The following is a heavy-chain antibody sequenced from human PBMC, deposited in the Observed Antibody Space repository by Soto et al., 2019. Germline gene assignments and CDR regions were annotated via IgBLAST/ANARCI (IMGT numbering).Heavy chain of an antibody. CDR2: MNPNSGNT. J-gene: IGHJ4*02. CDR1: GYTFTSYD. Sequence: AXVKVSCKASGYTFTSYDINWVRQATGQGLEWMGWMNPNSGNTGYAQKFQGRVTMTEDTSTDTAYMELSSLRSEDTAVYYCATGVIRSHFDYWGQGTLVTVSS. CDR3: ATGVIRSHFDY. D-gene: IGHD3-3*01. V-gene: IGHV1-8*01.